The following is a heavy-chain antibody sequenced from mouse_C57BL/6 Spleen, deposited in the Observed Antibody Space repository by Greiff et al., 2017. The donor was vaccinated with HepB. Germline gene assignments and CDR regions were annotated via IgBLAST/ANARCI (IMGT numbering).Heavy chain of an antibody. Sequence: EVQLQQSGPVLVKPGASVKMSCKASGYTFTDYYMNWVKQSHGKSLEWIGVINPYNGGTSYNQKFKGKATLTVDKSSSTAYMELNSLTSEDSAVYYCARRRYSIYYYAMDYWGQGTSVTVSS. D-gene: IGHD2-5*01. CDR2: INPYNGGT. J-gene: IGHJ4*01. CDR1: GYTFTDYY. V-gene: IGHV1-19*01. CDR3: ARRRYSIYYYAMDY.